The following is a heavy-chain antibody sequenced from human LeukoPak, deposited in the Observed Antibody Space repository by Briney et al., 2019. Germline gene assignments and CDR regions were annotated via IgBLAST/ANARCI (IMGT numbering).Heavy chain of an antibody. CDR1: GGTFSSYA. CDR2: IIPIFGTA. Sequence: ASVKVSCKASGGTFSSYAISWVRQAPGQGLEWMGGIIPIFGTANYAQKFQGRVTITADESTSTAYMELSSLRSEDTAVYYCASGVTMVRGVIEDWFDPWGQGTLVTVSS. V-gene: IGHV1-69*01. J-gene: IGHJ5*02. D-gene: IGHD3-10*01. CDR3: ASGVTMVRGVIEDWFDP.